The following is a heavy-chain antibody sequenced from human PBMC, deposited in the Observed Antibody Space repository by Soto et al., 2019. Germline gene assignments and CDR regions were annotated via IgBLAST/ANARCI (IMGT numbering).Heavy chain of an antibody. Sequence: TGGSLRLSCAASGFTFSTYAMSWVRLAPGKGLEWVSAISGSGGSTYYADSVKGRFTISRDNSKNTLYLQMNSLRAEDTAIYYCAKGRKTYYYDSGDYWGQGTLVTVSS. CDR3: AKGRKTYYYDSGDY. J-gene: IGHJ4*02. CDR2: ISGSGGST. D-gene: IGHD3-22*01. V-gene: IGHV3-23*01. CDR1: GFTFSTYA.